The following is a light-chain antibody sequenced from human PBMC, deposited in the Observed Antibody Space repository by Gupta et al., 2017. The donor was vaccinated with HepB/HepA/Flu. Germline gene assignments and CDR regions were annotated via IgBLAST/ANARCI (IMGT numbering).Light chain of an antibody. Sequence: EIVLTQSPGTLSLSPGERATLSCRVSQSVSSNYLAWYQQKPGQAPRLLIYGASSRSSGTPDRFSGSGYGTDFTLTISRRELEDFAVYYCQQYDASPPWTFGQGTKVEIK. V-gene: IGKV3-20*01. CDR3: QQYDASPPWT. J-gene: IGKJ1*01. CDR2: GAS. CDR1: QSVSSNY.